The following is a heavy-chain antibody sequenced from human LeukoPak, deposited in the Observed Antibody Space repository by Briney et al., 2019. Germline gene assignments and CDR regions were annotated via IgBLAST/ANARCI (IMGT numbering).Heavy chain of an antibody. D-gene: IGHD6-19*01. J-gene: IGHJ4*02. CDR3: ARELRAAVAGIDY. V-gene: IGHV1-2*02. CDR2: INTNSGGT. Sequence: ASVKVSCKASGYTFTGYYMHWVRQAPGQGLEWMGWINTNSGGTNYAQKFQGRVTMTTDTSISTAYMELSRLRSDDTAVYYCARELRAAVAGIDYWGQGTLVTVSS. CDR1: GYTFTGYY.